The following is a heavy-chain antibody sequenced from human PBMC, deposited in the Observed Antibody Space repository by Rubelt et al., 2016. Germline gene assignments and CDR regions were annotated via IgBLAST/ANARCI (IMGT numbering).Heavy chain of an antibody. CDR1: GYSFTTYW. V-gene: IGHV5-51*01. CDR3: ARLERFFGPFDP. CDR2: IYPGDSDT. J-gene: IGHJ5*02. Sequence: EVQLVQSGPEVKKPGESLKISCKGSGYSFTTYWIGWVRQMPGKGLEWMGIIYPGDSDTRYSPAFQGQVTIAADKSISTAYLQWSILKGSDTAMYYCARLERFFGPFDPWGQGSLVTVSS. D-gene: IGHD1-1*01.